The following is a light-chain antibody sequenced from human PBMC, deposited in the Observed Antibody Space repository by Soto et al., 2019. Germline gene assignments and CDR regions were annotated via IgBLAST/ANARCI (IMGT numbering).Light chain of an antibody. CDR3: QQSYSTPFT. V-gene: IGKV1-39*01. CDR2: AAS. J-gene: IGKJ3*01. CDR1: QNIRNY. Sequence: DFPMTQSPSSLSASVGDRVTITCRASQNIRNYLNWYQQTPGKAPKLLIYAASSLQSGVPSRFSGSGSGTDFTLTINSLQPEDFATYYCQQSYSTPFTFGPGTKVDIK.